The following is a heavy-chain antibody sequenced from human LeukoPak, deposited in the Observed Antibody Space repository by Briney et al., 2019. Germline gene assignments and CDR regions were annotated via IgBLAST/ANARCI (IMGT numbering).Heavy chain of an antibody. CDR1: GYTFTSYG. CDR2: ISAYNGNT. J-gene: IGHJ4*02. Sequence: SVKVSCKASGYTFTSYGISWVRQAPGQGLEWMGWISAYNGNTNYAQKLQGRVTMTTDTSTSTAYMELRSLRSDDTAVYYCARDLVVLMVYATPFDYWGQGTLVTVSS. D-gene: IGHD2-8*01. V-gene: IGHV1-18*01. CDR3: ARDLVVLMVYATPFDY.